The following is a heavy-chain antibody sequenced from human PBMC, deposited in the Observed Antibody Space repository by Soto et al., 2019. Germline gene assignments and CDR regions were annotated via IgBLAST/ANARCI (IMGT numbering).Heavy chain of an antibody. Sequence: GAAVKGSCKASGYTFTSYGISWVRQAPEQGLEWMGWISAYNGNTNYAQKLQGRVTMTTDTSTSTAYMELRSLRSDDTAVYYCAIDCLGRVAGTTMVLYYYGMDVWGQGTTVTVSS. V-gene: IGHV1-18*01. J-gene: IGHJ6*02. D-gene: IGHD6-19*01. CDR2: ISAYNGNT. CDR1: GYTFTSYG. CDR3: AIDCLGRVAGTTMVLYYYGMDV.